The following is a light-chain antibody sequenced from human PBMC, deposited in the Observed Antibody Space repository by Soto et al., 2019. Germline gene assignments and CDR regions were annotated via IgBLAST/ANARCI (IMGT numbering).Light chain of an antibody. Sequence: DIQMTQSPSTVSASIGDRVTITCRASQDISTWLAWYQQKPGKAPKLLIYAASTLESGVPSRFTGSGYGTDFTLTINNLQPEDFAIYYCQQFYYYPHTFGQGTKVEVK. CDR3: QQFYYYPHT. V-gene: IGKV1-12*01. CDR2: AAS. CDR1: QDISTW. J-gene: IGKJ2*01.